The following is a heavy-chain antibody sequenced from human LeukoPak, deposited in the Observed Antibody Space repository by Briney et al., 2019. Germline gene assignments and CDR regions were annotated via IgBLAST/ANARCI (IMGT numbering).Heavy chain of an antibody. J-gene: IGHJ5*02. CDR3: ARDIVVVPAATSYNWFDP. V-gene: IGHV1-2*06. CDR1: GYTFTGYY. CDR2: INPNSGGT. D-gene: IGHD2-2*01. Sequence: GASVKVSCKASGYTFTGYYMHWVRQAPGQGLEWMGRINPNSGGTNYAQKFQGRVTMTRDTSISTAYMELSRLRSDDTAVYYCARDIVVVPAATSYNWFDPWAREPWSPSPQ.